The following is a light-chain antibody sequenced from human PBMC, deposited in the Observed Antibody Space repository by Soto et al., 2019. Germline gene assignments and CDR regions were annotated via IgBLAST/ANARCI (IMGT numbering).Light chain of an antibody. CDR2: RNN. CDR3: AAWDDSLSGVV. J-gene: IGLJ3*02. V-gene: IGLV1-47*01. Sequence: QSVLTQPPSASGTPGQTVTISCSGRFSNIGSNFIYWYQSLPGTAPKLLIYRNNERPSGVPDRFSASKSGTSASLAISGLRSEDEADYHCAAWDDSLSGVVFGGGTKLTVL. CDR1: FSNIGSNF.